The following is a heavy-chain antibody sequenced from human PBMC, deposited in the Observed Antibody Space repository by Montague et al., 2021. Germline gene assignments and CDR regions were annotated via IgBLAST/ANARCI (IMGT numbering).Heavy chain of an antibody. V-gene: IGHV4-4*07. Sequence: SETLSLTCSVSGDSISSYDYYWIWNRPPDGRGLEWIGRDYKRGDTNTTLSIRSRLTLSVDTSKYHFSLTLTSVTAADTAVYFCARDSPVVGSWVGEHKGAFDIWGQGTMVTVSS. J-gene: IGHJ3*02. CDR2: DYKRGDT. CDR3: ARDSPVVGSWVGEHKGAFDI. CDR1: GDSISSYDYY. D-gene: IGHD3-10*01.